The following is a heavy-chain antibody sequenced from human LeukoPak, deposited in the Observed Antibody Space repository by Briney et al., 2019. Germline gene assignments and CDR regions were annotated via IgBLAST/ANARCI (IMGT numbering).Heavy chain of an antibody. CDR3: ARDYDSIHAFDI. V-gene: IGHV3-30-3*01. Sequence: PGGSLRLSCAASAFTFSSYAMHWVRQAPGKGLEWVAVISYDGSNKYYADSVKGRFTISRDNSKNTLYLQMNSLRAEDTAVYCCARDYDSIHAFDIWGQGTMVTVSS. CDR2: ISYDGSNK. CDR1: AFTFSSYA. D-gene: IGHD5-12*01. J-gene: IGHJ3*02.